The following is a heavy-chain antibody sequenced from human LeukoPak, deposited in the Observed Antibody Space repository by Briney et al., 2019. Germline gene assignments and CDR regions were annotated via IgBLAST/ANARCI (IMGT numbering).Heavy chain of an antibody. CDR3: ARDGTGGGYDFSWFDP. CDR1: GFTFSSYS. J-gene: IGHJ5*02. CDR2: ISSSSSYI. D-gene: IGHD5-12*01. Sequence: PGGSLRLSCAASGFTFSSYSMNWVRQAPGKGLEWVSSISSSSSYIYYADSVKGRFTISRDNAKNSLYLQMNSLRAEDTAVYYCARDGTGGGYDFSWFDPWGQGTLVTVSS. V-gene: IGHV3-21*01.